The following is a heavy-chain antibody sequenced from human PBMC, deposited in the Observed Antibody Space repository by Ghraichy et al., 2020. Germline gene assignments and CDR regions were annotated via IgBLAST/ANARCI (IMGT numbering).Heavy chain of an antibody. CDR1: GYSFTNYG. CDR3: ARDKSGTGSLSGNDY. J-gene: IGHJ4*02. Sequence: ASVKVSCKASGYSFTNYGINWVRQAPGQRLEWMGWISSYNGNTNYAQKVQYRVIMTTDTSTNTAYMELRSLTSDDTAIYYCARDKSGTGSLSGNDYWGQGTLVTVSS. V-gene: IGHV1-18*01. CDR2: ISSYNGNT. D-gene: IGHD1-1*01.